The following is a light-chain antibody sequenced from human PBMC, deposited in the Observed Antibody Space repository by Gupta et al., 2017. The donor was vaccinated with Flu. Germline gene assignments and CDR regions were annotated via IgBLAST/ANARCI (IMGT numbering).Light chain of an antibody. CDR3: SSDTSSSNPVV. Sequence: QSALTQPPSVSGSPGQSVTLSCTGSSSDIGSYNRVSWYQQPPGTAPKLIIYEVSNRPSGVPDRFSGSKSGTTAAITTTGLQAEEEADYYCSSDTSSSNPVVFGGGTKLTVL. J-gene: IGLJ3*02. CDR1: SSDIGSYNR. CDR2: EVS. V-gene: IGLV2-18*03.